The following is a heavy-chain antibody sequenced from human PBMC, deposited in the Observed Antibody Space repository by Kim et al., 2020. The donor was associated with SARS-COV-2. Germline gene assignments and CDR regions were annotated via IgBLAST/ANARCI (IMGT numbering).Heavy chain of an antibody. Sequence: ASVKVSCKASGYTFTSYYMHWVRQAPGQGLEWMGIINPSGGSTSYAQKFQGRVTMTRDTSTSTVYMELSSLRSEDTAVYYCARVNLGDDSSGYYSFDYWGQGTLVTVSS. J-gene: IGHJ4*02. CDR1: GYTFTSYY. V-gene: IGHV1-46*01. CDR2: INPSGGST. CDR3: ARVNLGDDSSGYYSFDY. D-gene: IGHD3-22*01.